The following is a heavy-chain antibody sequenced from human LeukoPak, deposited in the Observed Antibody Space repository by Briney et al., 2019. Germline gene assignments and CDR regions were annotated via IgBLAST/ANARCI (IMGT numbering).Heavy chain of an antibody. J-gene: IGHJ3*02. CDR1: GGSFSGYY. Sequence: SETLSLTCAVYGGSFSGYYWSWIRQPPGKGLEWIGEINHSGSTNYNPSLKSRVTISVDTSKNQFSLKLSSVTAADTAVYYCARAITFGGVIVLFRGFDIWGQGTMVTVSS. V-gene: IGHV4-34*01. CDR2: INHSGST. D-gene: IGHD3-16*02. CDR3: ARAITFGGVIVLFRGFDI.